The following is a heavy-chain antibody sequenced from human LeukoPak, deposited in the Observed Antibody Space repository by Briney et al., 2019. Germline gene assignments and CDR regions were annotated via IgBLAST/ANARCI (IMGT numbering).Heavy chain of an antibody. CDR2: ISSSSSYI. D-gene: IGHD3-9*01. CDR1: GFTFSSYS. V-gene: IGHV3-21*01. CDR3: ARGPYDILTGYYPGDY. J-gene: IGHJ4*02. Sequence: PGGSLRLSCAASGFTFSSYSMNWVRQAPGKGLEWVSSISSSSSYIYYADSVKGRFTISRDNAKNSLYLQMNSLRAEDTAVYYCARGPYDILTGYYPGDYWGQGTLVTVSS.